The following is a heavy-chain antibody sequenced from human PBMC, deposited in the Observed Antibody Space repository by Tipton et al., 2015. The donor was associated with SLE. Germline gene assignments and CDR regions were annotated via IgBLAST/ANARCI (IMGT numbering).Heavy chain of an antibody. Sequence: TLSLTCTVSGGSISSHYWSWIRQPPGKGLEWIGEINHSGSTNYNPSLKSRVTISVDTSKNQFSLKLSSVTAADTAVYYCARGRYSSGPFGYWGQGTLVTVSS. CDR2: INHSGST. CDR3: ARGRYSSGPFGY. CDR1: GGSISSHY. D-gene: IGHD6-19*01. J-gene: IGHJ4*02. V-gene: IGHV4-34*01.